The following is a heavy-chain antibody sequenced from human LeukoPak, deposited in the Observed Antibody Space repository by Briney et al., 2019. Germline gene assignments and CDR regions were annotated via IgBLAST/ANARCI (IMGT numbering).Heavy chain of an antibody. J-gene: IGHJ6*03. V-gene: IGHV3-7*01. CDR3: ARNLAAQPLYYYYYYMDV. Sequence: PWGSLRLSCAASGFTFSSYWMSWVRQAPGKGLEWVANIKQDGSEKYYADSVKGRFTISRDNAKNSLYLQMNSLRAEDTAVYYCARNLAAQPLYYYYYYMDVWGKGTTVTVSS. D-gene: IGHD6-6*01. CDR2: IKQDGSEK. CDR1: GFTFSSYW.